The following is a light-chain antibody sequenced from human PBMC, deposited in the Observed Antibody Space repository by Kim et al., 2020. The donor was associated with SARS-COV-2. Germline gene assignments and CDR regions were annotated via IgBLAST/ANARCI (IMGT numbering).Light chain of an antibody. CDR3: QQRSNWPLYT. CDR1: QSVSSY. J-gene: IGKJ2*01. V-gene: IGKV3-11*01. CDR2: DAS. Sequence: SPGERAPLSCSASQSVSSYLAWYQQKPGQAPRLLIYDASNRATGIPARFSGSGSGTDFTLTISSLEPEDFAVYYCQQRSNWPLYTFGQGTKLEI.